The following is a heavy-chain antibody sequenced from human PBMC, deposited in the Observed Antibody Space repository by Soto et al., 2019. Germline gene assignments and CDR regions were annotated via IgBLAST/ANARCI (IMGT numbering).Heavy chain of an antibody. D-gene: IGHD6-13*01. V-gene: IGHV3-9*01. CDR2: ISWNSGSI. J-gene: IGHJ6*02. CDR3: AKVKAAGTSYYYYGMDV. Sequence: EVQLVESGGGLVQPGRSLRLSCAASGFTFDDYAMHWVRQAPGKGLEWVSGISWNSGSIGYADSVKGRFTISRDNAKNSLYLQMNSLRAEDTALYYYAKVKAAGTSYYYYGMDVWGQGTTVTVSS. CDR1: GFTFDDYA.